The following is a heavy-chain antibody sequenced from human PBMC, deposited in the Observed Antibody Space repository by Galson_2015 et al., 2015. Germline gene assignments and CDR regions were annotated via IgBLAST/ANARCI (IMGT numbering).Heavy chain of an antibody. V-gene: IGHV3-23*01. D-gene: IGHD2-15*01. Sequence: SLRLSCAASGFTFSSYAMSWVRQAPGKGLEWVSAISGSGGSTYYADSVKGRFTISRDNSKNTLYLQMNSLRAEDTAVYYCAKENGWHCSGGSCYRGGFDYWGQGTLVTVSS. CDR1: GFTFSSYA. CDR3: AKENGWHCSGGSCYRGGFDY. CDR2: ISGSGGST. J-gene: IGHJ4*02.